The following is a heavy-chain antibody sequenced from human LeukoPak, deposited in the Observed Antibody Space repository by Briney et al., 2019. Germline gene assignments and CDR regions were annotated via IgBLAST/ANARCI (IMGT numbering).Heavy chain of an antibody. V-gene: IGHV3-30*18. Sequence: PGGSLRLSCAASGFSFNNAWMSWVPQAPGKGLEWVAVISFDESNKFYADFVRGRFTISRDNSKNTLYLQMNSLRAEDTAVYYCAKGGGTGYSSSWYSHWGQGTLVTVSS. J-gene: IGHJ4*02. CDR2: ISFDESNK. CDR1: GFSFNNAW. CDR3: AKGGGTGYSSSWYSH. D-gene: IGHD6-13*01.